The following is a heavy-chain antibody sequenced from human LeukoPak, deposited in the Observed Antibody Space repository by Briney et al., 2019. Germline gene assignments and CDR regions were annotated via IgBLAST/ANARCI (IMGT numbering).Heavy chain of an antibody. Sequence: GGSLRLSCAASGFTFSSYEMNWVRQAPGKGLEWVSAISGSGGSTYYADSVKGRFTISRDNSKNTLYLQMNSLRAEDTAVYYCAKIPILWFGESYYFDYWGQGTLVTVSS. CDR2: ISGSGGST. CDR3: AKIPILWFGESYYFDY. D-gene: IGHD3-10*01. V-gene: IGHV3-23*01. CDR1: GFTFSSYE. J-gene: IGHJ4*02.